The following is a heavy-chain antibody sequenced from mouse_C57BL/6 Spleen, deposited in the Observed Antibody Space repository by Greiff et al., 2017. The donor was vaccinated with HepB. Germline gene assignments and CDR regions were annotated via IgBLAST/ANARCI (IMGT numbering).Heavy chain of an antibody. V-gene: IGHV1-55*01. D-gene: IGHD1-1*01. CDR3: AKGAYGSSSFYYFDY. J-gene: IGHJ2*01. CDR1: GYTFTSYW. CDR2: IYPGSGST. Sequence: QVQLQQPGAELVKPGASVKMSCKASGYTFTSYWITWVKQRPGQGLEWIGDIYPGSGSTNYNEKFKSKATLTVDTSSSTAYMQLSSLTSEDSAVYYCAKGAYGSSSFYYFDYWGQGTTLTVSS.